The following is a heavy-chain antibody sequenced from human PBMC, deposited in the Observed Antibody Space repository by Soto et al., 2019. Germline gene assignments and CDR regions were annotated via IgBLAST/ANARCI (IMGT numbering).Heavy chain of an antibody. V-gene: IGHV4-31*03. CDR3: ARALRERRGGSYGMDV. CDR1: GGSISSGGYY. J-gene: IGHJ6*02. CDR2: IYYSGST. D-gene: IGHD4-17*01. Sequence: QVQLQESGPGLVKPSQTLSLTCTVSGGSISSGGYYWSWIRQHPGKGLEWIGYIYYSGSTYYNPSLKSRVTISVDTSENQFSLKLSSVTAADTAVYYCARALRERRGGSYGMDVWGQGTTVTVSS.